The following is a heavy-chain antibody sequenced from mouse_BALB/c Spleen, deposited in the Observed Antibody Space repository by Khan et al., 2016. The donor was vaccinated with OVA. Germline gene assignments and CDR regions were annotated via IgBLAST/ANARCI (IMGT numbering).Heavy chain of an antibody. CDR1: GYTFSSYY. CDR2: INPSNGDT. J-gene: IGHJ3*01. D-gene: IGHD2-10*02. Sequence: QVQLQQSGAELVKPGASVKLSCKASGYTFSSYYLYWVKQRPGQGLEWIGGINPSNGDTNFNEKFKTKATLTVDKSSSTAYMQLSSLTSEDSALYYCTRSGYANPFAYWGQWTLVTVSA. CDR3: TRSGYANPFAY. V-gene: IGHV1S81*02.